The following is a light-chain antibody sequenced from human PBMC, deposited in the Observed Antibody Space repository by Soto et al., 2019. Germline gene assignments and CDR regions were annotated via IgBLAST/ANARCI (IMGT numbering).Light chain of an antibody. CDR3: QQYNNWPSLT. J-gene: IGKJ4*01. CDR2: DAS. V-gene: IGKV3-15*01. CDR1: QSVSNK. Sequence: EIVMTQSPATLSVSPGERVTLSCRASQSVSNKLAWYQRKPGQAARLLIYDASTRAPYIPARFSGSGSGTDFTLTISSLQSEDFAVYFCQQYNNWPSLTFGGGTRVELK.